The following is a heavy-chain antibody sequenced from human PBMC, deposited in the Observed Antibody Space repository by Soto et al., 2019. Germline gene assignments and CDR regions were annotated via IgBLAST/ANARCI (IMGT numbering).Heavy chain of an antibody. D-gene: IGHD3-22*01. CDR2: INSDGSST. J-gene: IGHJ4*02. CDR1: GFTFSSYW. V-gene: IGHV3-74*01. Sequence: EVQLVESGGGLVQPGGSLRLSCAASGFTFSSYWMHWVRQAPGKGLVWVSRINSDGSSTSYADSVKGRFTISRDNAKNTRYLQMNSLRAEDTAVYYCALRASYYASSGYFDYWGQGPLVTVSS. CDR3: ALRASYYASSGYFDY.